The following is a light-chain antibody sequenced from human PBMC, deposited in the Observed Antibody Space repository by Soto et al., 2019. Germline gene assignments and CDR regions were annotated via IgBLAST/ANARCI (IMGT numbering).Light chain of an antibody. CDR2: EVT. J-gene: IGLJ1*01. CDR1: SSDVGGYNY. V-gene: IGLV2-8*01. CDR3: SSYAGSNNYV. Sequence: QSALTQPPSASGSPGQSVTISCTGTSSDVGGYNYVSWYQQHPGKVPKLMIYEVTKRPSGVPDRFSGSKSGDTASLTVSGLQAEDEADYYCSSYAGSNNYVVGTVTKVTV.